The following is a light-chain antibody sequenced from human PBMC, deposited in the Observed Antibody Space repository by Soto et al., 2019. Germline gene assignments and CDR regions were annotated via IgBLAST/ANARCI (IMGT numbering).Light chain of an antibody. CDR3: SSYAGSNNFVV. J-gene: IGLJ2*01. CDR1: NSDVGGYTY. Sequence: QSALTQPPSASGSPGQSVTISCTGTNSDVGGYTYVSWYQQHPGKAPKLMIYEVSKRPSGVPDRFSGSKSGNTASLTVSGLQAEAEADYYCSSYAGSNNFVVFGGGTKLTVL. V-gene: IGLV2-8*01. CDR2: EVS.